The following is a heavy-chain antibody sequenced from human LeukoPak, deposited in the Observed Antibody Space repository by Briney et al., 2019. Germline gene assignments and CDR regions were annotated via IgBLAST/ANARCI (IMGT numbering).Heavy chain of an antibody. CDR2: INSDGSET. J-gene: IGHJ4*02. V-gene: IGHV3-74*03. D-gene: IGHD3-16*01. CDR1: GFTFSRFW. Sequence: GGSLRLSCAASGFTFSRFWIYWVRHAPGKGLVWVSRINSDGSETMYADSVKGRFTISRYNAKNTLYRQMNSLRAEDTAVYYCARVRMGDDFNPFDYWGQGTLVTVSS. CDR3: ARVRMGDDFNPFDY.